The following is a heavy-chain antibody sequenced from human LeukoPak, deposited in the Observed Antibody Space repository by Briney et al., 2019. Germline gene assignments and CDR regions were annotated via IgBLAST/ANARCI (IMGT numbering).Heavy chain of an antibody. CDR2: ISGSGGST. CDR1: GFTFDDYA. Sequence: GRSLRLSCAASGFTFDDYAMHWVRQAPGKGLEWVSAISGSGGSTYYADSVKGRFTISRDNSKNTLYLQMNSLRAEDTAVYYCAKDYSKNYSPTLIDYWGQGTLVTVSS. CDR3: AKDYSKNYSPTLIDY. D-gene: IGHD2-15*01. J-gene: IGHJ4*02. V-gene: IGHV3-23*01.